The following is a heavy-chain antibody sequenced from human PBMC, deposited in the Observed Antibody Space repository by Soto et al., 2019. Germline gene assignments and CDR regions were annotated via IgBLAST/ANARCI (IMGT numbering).Heavy chain of an antibody. CDR1: GFTFSSYG. J-gene: IGHJ4*02. Sequence: PGGSLRLSCAASGFTFSSYGMHWVRQAPGKGLEWVAVIWYDGSNKYYADSVKGRFTISRDNSKNTLYLQMNSLRAEDTAVYYCARAPDDDSSGSYYFDYWGQGTLVTSPQ. D-gene: IGHD3-22*01. V-gene: IGHV3-33*01. CDR2: IWYDGSNK. CDR3: ARAPDDDSSGSYYFDY.